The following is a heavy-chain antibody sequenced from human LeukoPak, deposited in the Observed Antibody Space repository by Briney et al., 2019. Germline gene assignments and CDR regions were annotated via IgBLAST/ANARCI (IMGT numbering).Heavy chain of an antibody. CDR3: TGTSRGWFGNSYFDY. Sequence: GGSLRLSCTASGFTFSDHAMTWVRQAPGKGLEWVGFVRSKAYGGTTEYAASVKGRFTISRDDSKSIAYLQMNSLRTEDTAVYYCTGTSRGWFGNSYFDYWGQGTLVTVSS. CDR2: VRSKAYGGTT. J-gene: IGHJ4*02. CDR1: GFTFSDHA. V-gene: IGHV3-49*04. D-gene: IGHD3-10*01.